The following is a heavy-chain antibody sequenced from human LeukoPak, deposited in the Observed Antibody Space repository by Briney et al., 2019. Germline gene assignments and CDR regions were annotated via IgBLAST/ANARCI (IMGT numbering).Heavy chain of an antibody. Sequence: GASVKVSCKASGYTFTSYGISWVRQAPGQGLEWMGWISAYNGNTNYAQKLQGRVTMTTDTSTSTAYMELRSLRSDDTAVYYCASRLPILTGYYTRRSDYYGMDVWGQGTTVTVSS. CDR3: ASRLPILTGYYTRRSDYYGMDV. J-gene: IGHJ6*02. D-gene: IGHD3-9*01. CDR1: GYTFTSYG. V-gene: IGHV1-18*01. CDR2: ISAYNGNT.